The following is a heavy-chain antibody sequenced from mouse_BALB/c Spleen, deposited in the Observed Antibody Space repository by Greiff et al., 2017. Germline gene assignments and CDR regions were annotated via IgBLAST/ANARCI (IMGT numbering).Heavy chain of an antibody. V-gene: IGHV5-17*02. Sequence: EVQLQESGGGLVQPGGSRKLSCAASGFTFSSFGMHWVRQAPEKGLEWVAYISSGSSTIYYADTVKGRFTISRDNPKNTLFLQMTSLRSEDTAMYYCARSNYDYGGFAYWGQGTLVTVSA. J-gene: IGHJ3*01. CDR2: ISSGSSTI. CDR3: ARSNYDYGGFAY. D-gene: IGHD2-4*01. CDR1: GFTFSSFG.